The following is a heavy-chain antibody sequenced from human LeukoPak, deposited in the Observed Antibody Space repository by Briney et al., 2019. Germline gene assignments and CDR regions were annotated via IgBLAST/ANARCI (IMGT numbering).Heavy chain of an antibody. CDR1: GFTFSSFE. CDR3: AREAVPGGRGDTFDI. J-gene: IGHJ3*02. Sequence: GESLRLSCAASGFTFSSFEMNWVRQAPGKGLEWVSYISGSGTNIYYADSVKGRFTISRDNAKNSLSLQMNSLRAEDTAIYYCAREAVPGGRGDTFDIWGQGTMVTVSS. CDR2: ISGSGTNI. V-gene: IGHV3-48*03. D-gene: IGHD6-19*01.